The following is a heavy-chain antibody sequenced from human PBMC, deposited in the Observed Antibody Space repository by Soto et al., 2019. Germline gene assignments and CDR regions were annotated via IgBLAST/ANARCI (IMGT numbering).Heavy chain of an antibody. CDR1: GGSISSYY. J-gene: IGHJ6*03. V-gene: IGHV4-59*08. CDR3: ARHHYCYYMDV. CDR2: IYYSGST. Sequence: QVQLQESGPGLVKPSETLSLTCTVSGGSISSYYWSWIRQPPGKGLEWIGYIYYSGSTNYNPSHRSRVTISVDTSKNQFSLKLSSVTAADTAVYYCARHHYCYYMDVWGKGTTVTVSS.